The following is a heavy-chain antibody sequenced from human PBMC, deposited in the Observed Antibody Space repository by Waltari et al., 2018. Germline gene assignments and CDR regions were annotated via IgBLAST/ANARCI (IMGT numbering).Heavy chain of an antibody. CDR2: VDPEDGET. CDR1: GYTFTEYY. D-gene: IGHD6-19*01. CDR3: ATKRESSASGFDY. V-gene: IGHV1-69-2*01. Sequence: EVHLVQSGAEVKRPGATVKISCKASGYTFTEYYLHWVRQAPGKGLEWMGHVDPEDGETEISDKFQGIGAMTADTSKNQFALKLSSVTAADTAVYYCATKRESSASGFDYWGQGTLVTVSS. J-gene: IGHJ4*02.